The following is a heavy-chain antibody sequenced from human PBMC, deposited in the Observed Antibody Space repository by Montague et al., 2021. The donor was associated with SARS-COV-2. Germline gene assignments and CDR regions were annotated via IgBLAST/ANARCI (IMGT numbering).Heavy chain of an antibody. V-gene: IGHV4-61*02. CDR3: ARDIAVAGLFDY. Sequence: TLSLTCTVSGGSISSGSYYWSWIRQPAGKGLEWIGRISISGSTNYNPSLKSRVTISVDTSKNQFSLKPSSVTAADTAVYYCARDIAVAGLFDYWGQGTLGTVSS. CDR1: GGSISSGSYY. D-gene: IGHD6-19*01. J-gene: IGHJ4*02. CDR2: ISISGST.